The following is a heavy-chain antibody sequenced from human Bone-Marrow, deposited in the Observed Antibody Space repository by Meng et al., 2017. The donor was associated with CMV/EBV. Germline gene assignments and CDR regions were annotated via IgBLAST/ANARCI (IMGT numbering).Heavy chain of an antibody. CDR2: IWDDGINK. J-gene: IGHJ4*02. V-gene: IGHV3-33*06. CDR3: AKVGGYSSMSDY. Sequence: SLKISCAASGFSFNRYGMHWVRQSPDKGLEWVAFIWDDGINKYYADSVKGRFIISRDNSKNQLYLEMNRLRAEDTAVYYCAKVGGYSSMSDYWGQGTLVTVSS. CDR1: GFSFNRYG. D-gene: IGHD6-13*01.